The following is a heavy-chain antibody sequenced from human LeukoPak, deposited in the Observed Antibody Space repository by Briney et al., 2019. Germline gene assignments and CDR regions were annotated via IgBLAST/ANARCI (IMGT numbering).Heavy chain of an antibody. CDR3: ARGSRGDDFWSGPHYYFDY. D-gene: IGHD3-3*01. CDR2: INHSGST. V-gene: IGHV4-34*01. Sequence: SETLSLTCAVHGGSFSGYYWSWIRQPPGKGLEWIGEINHSGSTNYNPSLKSRVTISVDTSKNQFSLKLSSVTAADTAVYYCARGSRGDDFWSGPHYYFDYWGQGTLVTVSS. J-gene: IGHJ4*02. CDR1: GGSFSGYY.